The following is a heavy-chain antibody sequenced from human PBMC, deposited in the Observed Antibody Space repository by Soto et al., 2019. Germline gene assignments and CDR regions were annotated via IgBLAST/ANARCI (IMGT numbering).Heavy chain of an antibody. CDR3: ASGIQLWLRRINNGYSG. Sequence: QVQLVQSGAEVKKPESSVKVSCKALGGTFSTYAISWVRQAPGQGLEWMGGIIPMFGTANYAQRFQDRVTITADEFTNTVYMELSSLRSEDTAVYFCASGIQLWLRRINNGYSGWGQGTLVTVSS. CDR2: IIPMFGTA. J-gene: IGHJ4*02. CDR1: GGTFSTYA. V-gene: IGHV1-69*12. D-gene: IGHD5-18*01.